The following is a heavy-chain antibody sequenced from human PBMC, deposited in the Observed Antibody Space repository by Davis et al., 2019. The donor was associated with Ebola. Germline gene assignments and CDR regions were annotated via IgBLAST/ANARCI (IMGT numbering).Heavy chain of an antibody. Sequence: GESLKISCSASGFTFSSYAMHWVRRAPGKGLEYVSAISSNGGSTYYADSVKGRFTISRDNSKNTLYLQMSSLRAEDTAVYYCVTGGAARRGGDYWGQGTLVTVSS. CDR1: GFTFSSYA. CDR2: ISSNGGST. V-gene: IGHV3-64D*06. D-gene: IGHD6-6*01. J-gene: IGHJ4*02. CDR3: VTGGAARRGGDY.